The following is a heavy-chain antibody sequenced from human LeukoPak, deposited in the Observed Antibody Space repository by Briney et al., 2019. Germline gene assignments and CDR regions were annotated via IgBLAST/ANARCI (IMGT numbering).Heavy chain of an antibody. Sequence: SETLSLTCTVSGGSISSYYWSWIRQTPGGALEWIGEINHSGYTNYNPSLKSRVTLSIDTSKNQFSLRLNSVTAADTAVYYCSRQVVGNDYWGQGILVTVSS. CDR3: SRQVVGNDY. D-gene: IGHD3-22*01. CDR1: GGSISSYY. V-gene: IGHV4-34*01. CDR2: INHSGYT. J-gene: IGHJ4*02.